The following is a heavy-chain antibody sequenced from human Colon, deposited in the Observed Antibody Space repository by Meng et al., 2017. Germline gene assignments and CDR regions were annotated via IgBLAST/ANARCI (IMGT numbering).Heavy chain of an antibody. CDR1: GYTSTGYY. J-gene: IGHJ4*02. CDR2: IKPNRGST. D-gene: IGHD6-19*01. V-gene: IGHV1-46*01. Sequence: QVQVVQPGAGVKKPGASVKVACKASGYTSTGYYRHWWRQAPGQGLEWMGMIKPNRGSTDYAQKFQGRVSMTRDTSTTTFYMELSNLTSDDTAVYYCARPHMTEAGYYFNYWGQGTLVTVSS. CDR3: ARPHMTEAGYYFNY.